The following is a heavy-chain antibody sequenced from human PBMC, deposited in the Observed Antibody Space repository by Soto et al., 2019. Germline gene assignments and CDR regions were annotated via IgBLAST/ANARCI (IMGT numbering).Heavy chain of an antibody. Sequence: EVQLLESGGGWVQPGGSLRLFCAASGFTFSTFVMTWVRQVPGEGLEWVSSITGSGKSAYYADSVKGRVTISRDNSKNTLYLQISSLGVDDTAVYHCAVHLGQNYYTMDVWGQGTTVTVSS. V-gene: IGHV3-23*01. CDR1: GFTFSTFV. J-gene: IGHJ6*02. CDR2: ITGSGKSA. CDR3: AVHLGQNYYTMDV.